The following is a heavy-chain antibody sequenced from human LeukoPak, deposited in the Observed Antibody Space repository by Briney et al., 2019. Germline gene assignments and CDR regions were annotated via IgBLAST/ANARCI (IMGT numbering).Heavy chain of an antibody. V-gene: IGHV3-74*01. CDR1: GFTFSSYW. D-gene: IGHD6-25*01. J-gene: IGHJ4*02. CDR2: IDNDGGTT. Sequence: GGSLRLSCAASGFTFSSYWMHWVRQAPGKGLVWVSRIDNDGGTTYYTDSVKGRFTISRDNAKNTLYLQMNSLRAEDTAVYYCLRGGNDCWGQGTLVTVSS. CDR3: LRGGNDC.